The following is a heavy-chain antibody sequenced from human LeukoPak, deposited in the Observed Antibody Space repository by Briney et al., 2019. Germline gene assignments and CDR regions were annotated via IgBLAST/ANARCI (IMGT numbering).Heavy chain of an antibody. D-gene: IGHD3-10*01. Sequence: GASVKVSCKASGYTFTSYDINWVRQATGQGLEWMGWMNPNSGNTGYAQKFQSRVTMTRNTSISTAYMELSSLRSEDTAVYYCARRPMGSGKNWFDPWGQETPVTVSS. CDR2: MNPNSGNT. V-gene: IGHV1-8*01. J-gene: IGHJ5*02. CDR3: ARRPMGSGKNWFDP. CDR1: GYTFTSYD.